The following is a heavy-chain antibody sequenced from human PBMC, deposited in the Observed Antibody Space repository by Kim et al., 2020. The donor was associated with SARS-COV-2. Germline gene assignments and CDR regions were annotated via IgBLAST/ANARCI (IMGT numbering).Heavy chain of an antibody. CDR1: GGSISSYH. CDR2: IYYSGNT. J-gene: IGHJ5*02. Sequence: SETLSLTCSVSGGSISSYHWSWIRQPPGKGLEWIGYIYYSGNTNYNPSLKSRITISVDTSRNQFSLRLNSVTAADTAMYYCARRGAGVGIGGHCGSFDP. V-gene: IGHV4-59*08. CDR3: ARRGAGVGIGGHCGSFDP. D-gene: IGHD2-15*01.